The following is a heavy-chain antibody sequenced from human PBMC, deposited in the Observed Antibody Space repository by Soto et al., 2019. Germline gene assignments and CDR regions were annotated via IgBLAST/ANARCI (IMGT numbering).Heavy chain of an antibody. CDR1: GFTFSSYA. Sequence: PGGSLRLSCAASGFTFSSYAMSWVRQAPGKGLEWVSAISGSGGSTYYADSVKGRFTISRDNSKNTLYLQMNSLRAEDTAVYYCASARARNHYYYGMDVWGQGTTGTVSS. CDR2: ISGSGGST. J-gene: IGHJ6*02. CDR3: ASARARNHYYYGMDV. V-gene: IGHV3-23*01.